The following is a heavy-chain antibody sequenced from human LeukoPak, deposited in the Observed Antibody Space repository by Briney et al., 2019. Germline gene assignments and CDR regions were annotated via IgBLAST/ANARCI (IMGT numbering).Heavy chain of an antibody. CDR1: GFVFSDYY. D-gene: IGHD3-10*02. J-gene: IGHJ4*02. CDR2: ISTTSDYT. CDR3: ARASRQRVRYFDY. Sequence: GGALRVSCTASGFVFSDYYMTWIRQTPGTGLEWLSYISTTSDYTNYADSVRGRFTISRDNAKNSLYLQMNSLRAEDTAVYYCARASRQRVRYFDYWGEGTVVTVSS. V-gene: IGHV3-11*06.